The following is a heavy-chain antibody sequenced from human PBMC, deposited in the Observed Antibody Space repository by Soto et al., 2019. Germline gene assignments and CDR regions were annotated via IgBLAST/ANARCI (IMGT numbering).Heavy chain of an antibody. V-gene: IGHV1-2*04. Sequence: QVQLVQSGAEVKKPGASVKVSCKASGYTFTGYYMHWVRQAPGQGLEWMGWINPNSGGTNYAQKFQGWVTMTRDTSISTAYRELSRLRSDDTAVYYCAREQLLRITGTRGYGMDVWGQGTTVTVSS. J-gene: IGHJ6*02. CDR2: INPNSGGT. CDR3: AREQLLRITGTRGYGMDV. D-gene: IGHD1-7*01. CDR1: GYTFTGYY.